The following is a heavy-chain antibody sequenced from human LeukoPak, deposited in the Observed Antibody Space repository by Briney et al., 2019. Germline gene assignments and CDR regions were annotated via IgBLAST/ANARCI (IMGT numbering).Heavy chain of an antibody. CDR2: IYSGGTT. D-gene: IGHD5-18*01. CDR1: GFTFSTYA. CDR3: ARVDTVMAYYFDL. J-gene: IGHJ4*02. V-gene: IGHV3-53*04. Sequence: GGSPRLSCAASGFTFSTYAISWVRQAPGEGLEWVSTIYSGGTTYYADSVMGRFTISRHNSRNTLYLQMNSLRAEDTAVYYCARVDTVMAYYFDLWGQGTLVTVSS.